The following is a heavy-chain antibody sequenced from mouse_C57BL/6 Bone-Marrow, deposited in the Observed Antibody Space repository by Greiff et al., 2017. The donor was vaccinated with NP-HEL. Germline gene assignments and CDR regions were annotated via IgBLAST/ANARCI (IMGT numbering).Heavy chain of an antibody. J-gene: IGHJ1*03. V-gene: IGHV5-12*01. CDR2: ISNGGGST. CDR1: GFTFSDYY. Sequence: EVKLEESGGGLVQPGGSLKLSCAASGFTFSDYYMYWVRQTPEKRLEWVAYISNGGGSTYYPDTVKGRFTISRDNAKNTLYLQMSRLKSEDTAMYYCARGYGRWYFDVWGTGTTVTVSS. CDR3: ARGYGRWYFDV. D-gene: IGHD2-14*01.